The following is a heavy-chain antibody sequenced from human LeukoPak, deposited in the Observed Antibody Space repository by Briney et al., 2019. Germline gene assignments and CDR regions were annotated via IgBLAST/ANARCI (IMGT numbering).Heavy chain of an antibody. V-gene: IGHV4-4*09. D-gene: IGHD7-27*01. CDR2: IYTTGRT. J-gene: IGHJ3*02. Sequence: PSEALSLTCSVSGGSVNSYYWSWIRQPPGKGLEWIGYIYTTGRTNYNPSPKSRVTISVDTSKNQFSLKLSSVTAADTAVYYCAKILGSGVWYGFDIWGQGTMVTVSS. CDR1: GGSVNSYY. CDR3: AKILGSGVWYGFDI.